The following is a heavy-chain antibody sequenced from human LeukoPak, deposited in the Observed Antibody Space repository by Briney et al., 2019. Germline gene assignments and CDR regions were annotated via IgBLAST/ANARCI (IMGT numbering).Heavy chain of an antibody. CDR3: ARGRYNWNYVGVGGDY. CDR2: INSDGSST. D-gene: IGHD1-7*01. CDR1: GFTFSSYW. J-gene: IGHJ4*02. Sequence: HPGGSLRLSCAASGFTFSSYWMHWVRQAPGKGLVWVSRINSDGSSTSYADSVKGRFTIPRDNAKNTLYLQMNSLRAEDTAVYYCARGRYNWNYVGVGGDYWGQGTLVTVSS. V-gene: IGHV3-74*01.